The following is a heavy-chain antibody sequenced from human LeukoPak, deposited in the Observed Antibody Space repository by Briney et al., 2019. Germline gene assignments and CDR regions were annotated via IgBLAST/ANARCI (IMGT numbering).Heavy chain of an antibody. Sequence: SETLSLTCTVSGGSISSSSYYWGWIRQPPGKGPEWIGSIYYSGSTYYNPSLKSRVTISVDASKNQFSLKLSSVTAADTAVYYCARDVQWSRFGNAFDIWGQGTMVTVSS. CDR3: ARDVQWSRFGNAFDI. CDR2: IYYSGST. V-gene: IGHV4-39*07. J-gene: IGHJ3*02. CDR1: GGSISSSSYY. D-gene: IGHD5-12*01.